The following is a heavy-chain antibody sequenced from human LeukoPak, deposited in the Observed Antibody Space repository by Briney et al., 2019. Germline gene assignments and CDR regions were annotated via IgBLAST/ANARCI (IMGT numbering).Heavy chain of an antibody. CDR1: GGSISSSSYY. V-gene: IGHV4-39*01. CDR3: ARYPADYYDSSGYYDWYFDL. Sequence: SETLSLTCTASGGSISSSSYYWGWIRQPPGKGLEWIGSIYYSGSTYYNPSLKSRVTISVDTSKNQFSLKLSSVTAADTAVYYCARYPADYYDSSGYYDWYFDLWGQGTLVTVSS. J-gene: IGHJ2*01. CDR2: IYYSGST. D-gene: IGHD3-22*01.